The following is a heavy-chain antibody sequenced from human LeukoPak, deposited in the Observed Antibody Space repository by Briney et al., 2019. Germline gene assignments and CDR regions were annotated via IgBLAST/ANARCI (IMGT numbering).Heavy chain of an antibody. Sequence: GGSLRLSCAASGFTFSIFTMNWVRQAPGKGLEWVSIINHNGGTTYYTDSVKGRFTISRDNSNNTVYLQMNSLRAEDTAIYYCAKDGLCPSVCPTKIDVAGYVDSWGQGTLVTASS. CDR1: GFTFSIFT. V-gene: IGHV3-23*01. CDR3: AKDGLCPSVCPTKIDVAGYVDS. D-gene: IGHD6-19*01. J-gene: IGHJ4*02. CDR2: INHNGGTT.